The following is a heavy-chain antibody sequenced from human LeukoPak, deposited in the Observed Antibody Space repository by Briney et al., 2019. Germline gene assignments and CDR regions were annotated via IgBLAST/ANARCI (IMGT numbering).Heavy chain of an antibody. CDR2: INHSGST. Sequence: SATLSLTCAVYGGSFIGYYWSWIRQPPGKGLEWIGEINHSGSTNYNPSLKSRVTISVDTSKNQFSLKLSSVTAADTAVYYCARGYITMVRGVITPSNWFDPWGQGTLVTVSS. D-gene: IGHD3-10*01. CDR3: ARGYITMVRGVITPSNWFDP. J-gene: IGHJ5*02. CDR1: GGSFIGYY. V-gene: IGHV4-34*01.